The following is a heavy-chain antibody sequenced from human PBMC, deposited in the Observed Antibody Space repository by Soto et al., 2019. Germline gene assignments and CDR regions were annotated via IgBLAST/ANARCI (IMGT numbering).Heavy chain of an antibody. Sequence: QVQLVQSGAEVEKPGASVKVSCKSSGYTFINYGIHWVRQAPGQRREWMGWINVGNGHTKYSQKFQGRVTITRDTSASTAYMELNSLRSEDTAVFYCASSGYSSGWYHWYFDFWGRGTLVTVSS. D-gene: IGHD6-19*01. CDR2: INVGNGHT. CDR3: ASSGYSSGWYHWYFDF. V-gene: IGHV1-3*01. J-gene: IGHJ2*01. CDR1: GYTFINYG.